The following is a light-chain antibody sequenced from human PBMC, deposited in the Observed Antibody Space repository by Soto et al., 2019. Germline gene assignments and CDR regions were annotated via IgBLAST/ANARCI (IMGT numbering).Light chain of an antibody. CDR3: QQYKRWPFT. J-gene: IGKJ3*01. CDR2: DAT. CDR1: QSLDSN. V-gene: IGKV3-15*01. Sequence: EIVVTHSPATLSVSPGERATLSCRASQSLDSNLAWYRQKPGQAPRLLIYDATTRATGIPARFSGSGSGTEFTLSISSLQSEDFAIYYCQQYKRWPFTFGPGTKVEIK.